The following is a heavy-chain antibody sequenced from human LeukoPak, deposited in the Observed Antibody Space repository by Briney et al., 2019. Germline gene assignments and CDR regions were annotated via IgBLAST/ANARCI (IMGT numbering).Heavy chain of an antibody. J-gene: IGHJ4*02. Sequence: SETLSLTCTVSGGSISSSSYYWGWIRQPPGKGLEWIGSIYYSGSTYYNPSLKSRVTISVDTSENQFSLKLSSVTAADTAVYYCARRVVGATNVFHYWGQGTLVTVSS. V-gene: IGHV4-39*01. CDR2: IYYSGST. CDR3: ARRVVGATNVFHY. D-gene: IGHD1-26*01. CDR1: GGSISSSSYY.